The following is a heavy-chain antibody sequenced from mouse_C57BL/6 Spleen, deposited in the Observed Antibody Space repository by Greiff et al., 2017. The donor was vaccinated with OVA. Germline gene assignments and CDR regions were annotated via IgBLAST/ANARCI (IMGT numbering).Heavy chain of an antibody. J-gene: IGHJ4*01. CDR3: ARVGYSTRVVAEDMDY. CDR2: IYPGSGNT. D-gene: IGHD1-1*01. V-gene: IGHV1-76*01. CDR1: GYTFTDYY. Sequence: QVQLQQSGAELVRPGASVKLSCKASGYTFTDYYMNWVKQRPGKGLEWIGRIYPGSGNTNYNEKFKGKATLTAEKSSSTAYMQLSSLTSEDSAVYFCARVGYSTRVVAEDMDYWGQGTSVTVSS.